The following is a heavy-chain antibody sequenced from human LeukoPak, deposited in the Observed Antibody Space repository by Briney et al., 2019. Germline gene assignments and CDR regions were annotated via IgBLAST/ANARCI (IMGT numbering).Heavy chain of an antibody. CDR1: GFSLNTGGVG. CDR2: IYWDDDK. J-gene: IGHJ4*02. Sequence: ESGPTLVNPTQTLTLTSTFSGFSLNTGGVGVGWIRQPPGKALEWLALIYWDDDKRYSPSLKSRLTITKDTSKNQVVLTMTNMDPVDTATYYCAHAMTTVTFFDYWGQGTLVTVSS. D-gene: IGHD4-17*01. V-gene: IGHV2-5*02. CDR3: AHAMTTVTFFDY.